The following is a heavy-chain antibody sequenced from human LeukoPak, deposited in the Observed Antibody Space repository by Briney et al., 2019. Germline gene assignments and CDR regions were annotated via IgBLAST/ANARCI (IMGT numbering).Heavy chain of an antibody. CDR3: ARDRYRGQEMATMGGY. CDR2: ISSSSSYI. Sequence: GGSLRLPCAASGFTFSSYSMNWVRQAPGKGLEWVSSISSSSSYIYYADSVKGRFTISRDNAKNSLYLQMNSLRAEDTAVYYCARDRYRGQEMATMGGYWGQGTLVTVSS. CDR1: GFTFSSYS. D-gene: IGHD5-24*01. J-gene: IGHJ4*02. V-gene: IGHV3-21*01.